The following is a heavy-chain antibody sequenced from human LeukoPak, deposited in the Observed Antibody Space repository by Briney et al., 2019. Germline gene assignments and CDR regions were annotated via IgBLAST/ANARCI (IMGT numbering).Heavy chain of an antibody. D-gene: IGHD4-17*01. Sequence: SETLSLTCAVSSYSISSGSYWGWIRQSPGKGLEWVGSIFHSGNSYYNPSLKSRLTMSVDTSKNQFSLKLTSVTAADTPLYYCARVTYVDDMLYQYFDYWGQGILVTVSS. V-gene: IGHV4-38-2*01. J-gene: IGHJ4*02. CDR2: IFHSGNS. CDR1: SYSISSGSY. CDR3: ARVTYVDDMLYQYFDY.